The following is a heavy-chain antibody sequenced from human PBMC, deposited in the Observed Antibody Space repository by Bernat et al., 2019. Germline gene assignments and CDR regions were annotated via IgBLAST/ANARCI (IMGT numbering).Heavy chain of an antibody. CDR2: ISYDGSNK. CDR3: ARGAEHFDY. Sequence: QVQVVESGGGVVQPGRSLRLSCAASGFTFNSYPMHWVRQAPGKGLEWVAVISYDGSNKYYADSVKGRFTISRDNSKNTLYLQMNSLRAEDTAVYYCARGAEHFDYWGQGTLVTVSS. J-gene: IGHJ4*02. CDR1: GFTFNSYP. V-gene: IGHV3-30-3*01.